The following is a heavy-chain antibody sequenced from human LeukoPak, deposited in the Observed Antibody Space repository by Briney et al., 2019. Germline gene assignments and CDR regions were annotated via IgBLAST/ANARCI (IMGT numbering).Heavy chain of an antibody. Sequence: SETLSLTCTVSGGSTSSYYWSWIRQPPGKGLEWIGYIYYSGSTNYNPSLKSRVTISVDTSKNQFSLKLSSVTAADTAVYYCARHTDAEYDILTGGDWFDPWGQGTLVTVSS. D-gene: IGHD3-9*01. J-gene: IGHJ5*02. CDR2: IYYSGST. CDR3: ARHTDAEYDILTGGDWFDP. CDR1: GGSTSSYY. V-gene: IGHV4-59*08.